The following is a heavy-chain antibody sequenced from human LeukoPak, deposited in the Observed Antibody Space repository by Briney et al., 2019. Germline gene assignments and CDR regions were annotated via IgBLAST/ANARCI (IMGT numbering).Heavy chain of an antibody. CDR1: GFTVSSNY. J-gene: IGHJ3*02. V-gene: IGHV3-53*01. D-gene: IGHD3-3*01. CDR3: AKEIGVRFLEWLLTPTDAFDI. CDR2: IYSGGST. Sequence: GGSLRLSCAASGFTVSSNYMSWVRQAPGKGLEWVSVIYSGGSTYYADSVKGRFTISRDNSKNTLYLQMNSLRAEDTAVYYCAKEIGVRFLEWLLTPTDAFDIWGQGTMVTVSS.